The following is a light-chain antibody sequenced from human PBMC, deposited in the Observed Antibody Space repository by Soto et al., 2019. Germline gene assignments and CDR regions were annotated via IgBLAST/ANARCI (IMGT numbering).Light chain of an antibody. CDR2: GNN. Sequence: QSVLTQPPSASGAPGQRVTISCTGSSSNIGADYDVHWYQQLPGTAPKLLIYGNNNRPSGVPDRFSGSKSGTSASLAITGLQPEDEADYYCQSYASSLSAWVFGGGTKLTVL. J-gene: IGLJ3*02. V-gene: IGLV1-40*01. CDR3: QSYASSLSAWV. CDR1: SSNIGADYD.